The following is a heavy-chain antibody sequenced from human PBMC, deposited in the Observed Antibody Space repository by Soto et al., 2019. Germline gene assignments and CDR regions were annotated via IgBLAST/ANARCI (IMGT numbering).Heavy chain of an antibody. V-gene: IGHV3-30*18. Sequence: PWGSLRLSCAASGFTFISYGIHFFRHSPFKWLEWVALISYDGSNKYYADSVKGRFTISRDNSKNTLYLQMNSLRAEDTAMYYCAKDAPYYYDSSGYYGPFDYWGQGTLVTVSS. CDR3: AKDAPYYYDSSGYYGPFDY. J-gene: IGHJ4*02. CDR2: ISYDGSNK. CDR1: GFTFISYG. D-gene: IGHD3-22*01.